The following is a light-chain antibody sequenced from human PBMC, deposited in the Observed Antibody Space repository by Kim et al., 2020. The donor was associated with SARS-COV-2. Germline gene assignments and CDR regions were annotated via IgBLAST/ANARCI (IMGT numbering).Light chain of an antibody. CDR1: QSCSTSY. CDR3: QQYNSSPIT. J-gene: IGKJ5*01. V-gene: IGKV3-20*01. CDR2: AAS. Sequence: PAQRATLSCSGTQSCSTSYLAWYQQTPGQPPRLLIYAASTRATGIPDRFSGSGSGTDFTLTISRLESEDFAVYYCQQYNSSPITFGQGTRLEIK.